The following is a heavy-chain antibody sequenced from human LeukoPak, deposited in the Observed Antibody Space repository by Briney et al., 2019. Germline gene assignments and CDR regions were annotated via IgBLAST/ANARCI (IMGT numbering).Heavy chain of an antibody. Sequence: PGGSLRLSCAASGFTFSSYDVHWVRQATGKGLEWVSAIGTAGDTYYPGSVKGRFTISRENAKNSLYLQMNSLRAGDTAVYYCARGGEQLVSSDPGSFDYWGQGTLVTVSS. D-gene: IGHD6-6*01. V-gene: IGHV3-13*01. CDR3: ARGGEQLVSSDPGSFDY. CDR2: IGTAGDT. CDR1: GFTFSSYD. J-gene: IGHJ4*02.